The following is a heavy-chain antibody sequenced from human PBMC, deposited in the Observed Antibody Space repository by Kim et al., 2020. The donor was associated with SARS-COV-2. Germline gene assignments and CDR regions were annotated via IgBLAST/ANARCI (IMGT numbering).Heavy chain of an antibody. Sequence: YSPSFQGHVTISADKSISTAYLQWSSLKASDTAMYYCARHSLYPPYYFDYWGQGTLVTVSS. D-gene: IGHD3-10*01. V-gene: IGHV5-10-1*01. J-gene: IGHJ4*02. CDR3: ARHSLYPPYYFDY.